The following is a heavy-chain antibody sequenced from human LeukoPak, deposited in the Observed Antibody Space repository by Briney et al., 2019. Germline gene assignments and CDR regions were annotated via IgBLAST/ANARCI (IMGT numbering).Heavy chain of an antibody. Sequence: GESLKISCKASGYSFNNNWIGWVRQVPGKGLEWMGIVYPGDSDTRYSPAFQGQVTTSADKSISTAYLQWNSLKASDTAMYYCARHVTYYETTNNWFDPWGQGTLVTVSS. CDR2: VYPGDSDT. D-gene: IGHD3-22*01. CDR1: GYSFNNNW. CDR3: ARHVTYYETTNNWFDP. V-gene: IGHV5-51*01. J-gene: IGHJ5*02.